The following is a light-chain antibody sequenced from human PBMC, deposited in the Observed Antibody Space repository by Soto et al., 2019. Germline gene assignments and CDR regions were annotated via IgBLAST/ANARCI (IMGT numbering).Light chain of an antibody. Sequence: EVVLTQSPATLSLSPGERATLSCRASQTIRSNFLTWYQQKPGQAPRLLIYTASTRAAGIPDRFSGSGSGTDFTLTISRLEPEDFAVYYCQHYDSLAGHTFGQGTKLQIK. V-gene: IGKV3-20*01. CDR2: TAS. CDR1: QTIRSNF. J-gene: IGKJ2*01. CDR3: QHYDSLAGHT.